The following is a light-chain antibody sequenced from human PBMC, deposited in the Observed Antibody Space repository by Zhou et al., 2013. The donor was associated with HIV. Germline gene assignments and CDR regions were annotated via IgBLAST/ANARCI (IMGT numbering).Light chain of an antibody. CDR1: QAIRSD. CDR2: AAS. V-gene: IGKV1-17*01. Sequence: DIQMTQSPFSLSASVGDRVTITCRTSQAIRSDLSWYQQKPGEVPKRLIFAASHLQSGVPSKFGASGSGTEFTLTISSLQLEDFATYYCLQHNSIPQTFGQGTK. CDR3: LQHNSIPQT. J-gene: IGKJ1*01.